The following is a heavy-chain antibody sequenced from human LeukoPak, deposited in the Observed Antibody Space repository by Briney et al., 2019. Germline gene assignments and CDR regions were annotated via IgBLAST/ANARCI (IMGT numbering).Heavy chain of an antibody. Sequence: PSETLSLTCTVSGGSISSSSYYWGWIRQPPGKRLEWIASIYYSGSTYYNPSLKSRVTISVDTSKNQFSLKLSSVTAADTAVYYCASFFLKGYCSGGSCYSDYWGQGTLVTVSS. J-gene: IGHJ4*02. V-gene: IGHV4-39*01. D-gene: IGHD2-15*01. CDR2: IYYSGST. CDR3: ASFFLKGYCSGGSCYSDY. CDR1: GGSISSSSYY.